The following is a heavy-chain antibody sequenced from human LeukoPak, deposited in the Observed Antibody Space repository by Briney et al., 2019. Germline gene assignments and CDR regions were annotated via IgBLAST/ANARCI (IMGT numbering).Heavy chain of an antibody. CDR1: GFTFSNYG. CDR3: ARAISGSYSGVDY. J-gene: IGHJ4*02. V-gene: IGHV3-33*01. D-gene: IGHD3-10*01. Sequence: TGGSLRLSCAASGFTFSNYGMHWVRQAPGRGLEWVAVIWLDGSIKYHADSVKGRFTISRDDSKNTVYLQMNSLRAEDTAVYYCARAISGSYSGVDYWGQGTLVTVSS. CDR2: IWLDGSIK.